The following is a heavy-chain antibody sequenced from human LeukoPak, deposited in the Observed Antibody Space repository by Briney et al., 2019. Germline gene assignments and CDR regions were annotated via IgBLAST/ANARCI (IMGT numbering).Heavy chain of an antibody. Sequence: PSETLSLTCSVSGGSISSSNYYWNWIRQPPGKGLEWIGSVYYSGSTYYNPSLKSRVTISVDTSKNQFSLKLSSVTAADTAVYYCASSIVVVPAALPSDFFGRPRGKSFDYWGQGTLVTVSS. V-gene: IGHV4-39*07. J-gene: IGHJ4*02. CDR3: ASSIVVVPAALPSDFFGRPRGKSFDY. D-gene: IGHD2-2*01. CDR2: VYYSGST. CDR1: GGSISSSNYY.